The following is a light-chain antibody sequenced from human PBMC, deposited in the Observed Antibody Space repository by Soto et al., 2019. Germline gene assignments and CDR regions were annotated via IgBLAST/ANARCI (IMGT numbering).Light chain of an antibody. CDR1: QDISSF. Sequence: IQLTHSPSSLSASIGDRVTITFRASQDISSFLAWYQQKPGKAPKLLIYAASTLQSGVPSRFSGSGSGTDFTLTISSLQPEDFATYFCQQLNSYPLTFGQWTRLEIK. CDR2: AAS. CDR3: QQLNSYPLT. V-gene: IGKV1-9*01. J-gene: IGKJ5*01.